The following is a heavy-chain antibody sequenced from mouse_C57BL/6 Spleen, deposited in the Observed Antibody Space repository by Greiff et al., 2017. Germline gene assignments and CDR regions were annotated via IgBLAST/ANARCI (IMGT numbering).Heavy chain of an antibody. CDR1: GFTFSSYG. V-gene: IGHV5-6*01. D-gene: IGHD1-1*01. CDR3: ARQGYYGSRFFFDD. Sequence: EVNVVESGGDLVKPGGSLKLSCAASGFTFSSYGMSWVRQTPDKRLEWVATISSGGSYTYYPDSVKGRFTISRDNAKNTLYLQMSSLKSEDTAMYYCARQGYYGSRFFFDDWGQGTTLTVSS. CDR2: ISSGGSYT. J-gene: IGHJ2*01.